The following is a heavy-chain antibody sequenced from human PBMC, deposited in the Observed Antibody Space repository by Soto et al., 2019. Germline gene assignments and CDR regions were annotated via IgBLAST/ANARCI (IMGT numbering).Heavy chain of an antibody. CDR1: GFTFSIYA. D-gene: IGHD1-26*01. J-gene: IGHJ6*02. CDR3: ARDQVGATKDYYYGMDV. CDR2: IWYDGSNK. V-gene: IGHV3-33*08. Sequence: PGGSLRLSCAASGFTFSIYAMHWVRQAPGKGLEWVAVIWYDGSNKYYADSVKGRFTISRDNSKNTLYLQMNSLRAEDTAVYYCARDQVGATKDYYYGMDVWGQGTTVTVSS.